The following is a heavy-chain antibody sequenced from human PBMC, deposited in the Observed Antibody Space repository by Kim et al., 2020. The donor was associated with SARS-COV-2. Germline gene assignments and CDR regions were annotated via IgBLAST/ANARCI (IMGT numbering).Heavy chain of an antibody. CDR3: ARVYSSGWFGGNWFDP. J-gene: IGHJ5*02. V-gene: IGHV3-48*04. CDR1: GFTFSSYS. CDR2: ISSSSSTI. Sequence: GGSLRLSCAASGFTFSSYSMNWVRQAPGKGLEWISYISSSSSTIYYADSVKGRFTSSRDNAKNSLFLQMNSLRAEDTAVYYCARVYSSGWFGGNWFDPWG. D-gene: IGHD6-19*01.